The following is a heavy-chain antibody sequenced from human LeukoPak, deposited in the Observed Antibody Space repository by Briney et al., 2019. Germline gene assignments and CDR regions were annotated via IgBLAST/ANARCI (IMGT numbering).Heavy chain of an antibody. Sequence: GGSLRLSCAASGFTFSSYVMSWVRQAPGKGLEWVSAISGSGGSTYYADSVKGRFTISRDNSKNTLYLQVNSLRAEDTALYYCAAKDGGGSVWTPVDYWGQGTLVTVSS. CDR3: AAKDGGGSVWTPVDY. CDR2: ISGSGGST. J-gene: IGHJ4*02. D-gene: IGHD6-19*01. CDR1: GFTFSSYV. V-gene: IGHV3-23*01.